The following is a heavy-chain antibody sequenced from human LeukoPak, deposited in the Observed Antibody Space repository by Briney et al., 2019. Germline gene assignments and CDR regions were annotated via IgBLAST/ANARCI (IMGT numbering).Heavy chain of an antibody. Sequence: PGRSLRLSCAASGFSFSSYGMHWVRQAPGKGLERVAVISYDGGNKYYADSVKGRFTISRDNSKNTLYLQVNSLRAEDTAVYYCANENYYDSSGFPDHWGQGTLVTVSS. V-gene: IGHV3-30*18. D-gene: IGHD3-22*01. J-gene: IGHJ4*02. CDR2: ISYDGGNK. CDR1: GFSFSSYG. CDR3: ANENYYDSSGFPDH.